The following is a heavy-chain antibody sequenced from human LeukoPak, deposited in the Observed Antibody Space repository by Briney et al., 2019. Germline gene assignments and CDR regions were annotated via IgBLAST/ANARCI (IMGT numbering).Heavy chain of an antibody. CDR1: GGSVSSGSYY. Sequence: SETLSLTCTVSGGSVSSGSYYWSWIRQPPGKGLEWIGYIYYSGSTNYNPSLKSRVAISVDTSKNQFSLKLSSVTAADTAVYYCARDGRIAAAGTVAFDIWGQGTMVTVSS. CDR2: IYYSGST. CDR3: ARDGRIAAAGTVAFDI. D-gene: IGHD6-13*01. V-gene: IGHV4-61*01. J-gene: IGHJ3*02.